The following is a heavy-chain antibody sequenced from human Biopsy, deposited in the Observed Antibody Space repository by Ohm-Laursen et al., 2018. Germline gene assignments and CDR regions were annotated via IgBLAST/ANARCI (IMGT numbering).Heavy chain of an antibody. D-gene: IGHD3-16*01. J-gene: IGHJ4*02. Sequence: SLRLSCAAFGFIFSDYYMNWIRQAPGKGLEWVSNINSVGTIYYADSVRGRFTISRDNAKNSLYLQMNSLRVEDPAVYYCARSVGIMAAPIDYWGQGTLVTVSS. CDR2: INSVGTI. V-gene: IGHV3-11*01. CDR3: ARSVGIMAAPIDY. CDR1: GFIFSDYY.